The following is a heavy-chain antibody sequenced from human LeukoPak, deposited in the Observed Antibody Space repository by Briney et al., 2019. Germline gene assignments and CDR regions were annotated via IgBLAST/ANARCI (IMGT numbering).Heavy chain of an antibody. CDR2: ISGSGGST. V-gene: IGHV3-23*01. J-gene: IGHJ4*02. Sequence: GGSLRLSCAASGFTFSSYGMSWVRQAPGKGLEWVSAISGSGGSTYYADSVKGRFTISRDNAKNSLYLQMNSLRAEDTAVYYCAREGGDLDNFDYWGQGTLVTVSS. CDR1: GFTFSSYG. D-gene: IGHD2-21*01. CDR3: AREGGDLDNFDY.